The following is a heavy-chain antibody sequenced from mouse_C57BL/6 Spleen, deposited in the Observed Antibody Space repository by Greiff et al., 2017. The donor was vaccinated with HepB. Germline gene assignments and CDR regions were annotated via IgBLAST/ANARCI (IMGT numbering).Heavy chain of an antibody. V-gene: IGHV1-82*01. J-gene: IGHJ2*01. CDR1: GYAFSSSW. CDR2: IYPGDGDT. D-gene: IGHD2-1*01. Sequence: VQLQESGPELVKPGASVKISCKASGYAFSSSWMNWVKQRPGKGLEWIGRIYPGDGDTNYNGKFKGKATLTADKSSSTAYMQRSSLTSEDSAFYFCARGEGYGNYVDFDYWGQGTTLTVSA. CDR3: ARGEGYGNYVDFDY.